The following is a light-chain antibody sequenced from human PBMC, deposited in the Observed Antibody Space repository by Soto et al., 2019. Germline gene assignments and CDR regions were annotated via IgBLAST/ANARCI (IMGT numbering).Light chain of an antibody. J-gene: IGKJ4*01. CDR2: GAS. CDR1: QSVNSN. V-gene: IGKV3-15*01. Sequence: EIVMTQSPATLSVSPGERATLSCRASQSVNSNLAWYQQKPGQAPRILIYGASTRATAIPARFSGSGSGTEVTLTISSLQSEDFAVYYCQQYNDSPRTFGGGTKVEIK. CDR3: QQYNDSPRT.